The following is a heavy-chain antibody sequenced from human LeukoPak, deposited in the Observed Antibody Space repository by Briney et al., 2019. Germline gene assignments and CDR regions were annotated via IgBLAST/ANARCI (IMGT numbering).Heavy chain of an antibody. Sequence: GGSLRLSCAASGFNFDDYAMHWVRHAPGKGLEWVSGISWNSGSIGYADSVKGRFTISRDNAKNSLYLQMNSLRAEDTALYYCAKSRYGDYDLFDYWGQGTLVTVSS. CDR1: GFNFDDYA. D-gene: IGHD4-17*01. CDR2: ISWNSGSI. CDR3: AKSRYGDYDLFDY. J-gene: IGHJ4*02. V-gene: IGHV3-9*01.